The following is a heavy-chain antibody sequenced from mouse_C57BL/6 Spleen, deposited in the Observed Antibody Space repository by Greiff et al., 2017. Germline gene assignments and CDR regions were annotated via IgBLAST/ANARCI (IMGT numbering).Heavy chain of an antibody. CDR2: IDPSDSYT. D-gene: IGHD2-5*01. J-gene: IGHJ2*01. V-gene: IGHV1-69*01. CDR3: ATYSNHFDY. CDR1: GYTFTSYW. Sequence: VQLQQSGAELVMPGASVKLSCKASGYTFTSYWMHWVKQRPGQGLEWIGEIDPSDSYTNYNQKFKGKSTLTVDKSSSTAYMQLSSLTSEDSAVYYCATYSNHFDYWGQGTTLTVSS.